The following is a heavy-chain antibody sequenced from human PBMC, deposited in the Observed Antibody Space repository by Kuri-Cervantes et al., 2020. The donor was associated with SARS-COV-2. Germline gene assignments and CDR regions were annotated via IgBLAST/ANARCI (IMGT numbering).Heavy chain of an antibody. J-gene: IGHJ4*02. CDR2: VNHNGNT. V-gene: IGHV4-34*01. Sequence: SQTLSLTCAVHGGSFSGLSWSWIRQSPGKGLEWIGEVNHNGNTNYNPSLESRVTISLDTSKDQFSLILNSVTATDTAVYYCARQGAMVRAVIRTGFDYWGRGTLVTVSS. CDR3: ARQGAMVRAVIRTGFDY. D-gene: IGHD3-10*01. CDR1: GGSFSGLS.